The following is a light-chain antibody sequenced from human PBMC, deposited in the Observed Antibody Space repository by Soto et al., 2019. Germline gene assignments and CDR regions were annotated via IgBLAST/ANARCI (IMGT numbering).Light chain of an antibody. J-gene: IGKJ3*01. CDR1: QSISSW. Sequence: DIQMTQSPSTLSASVGDRVTITCRASQSISSWLAWYQQKPGKAPKLLIYKASSLESGVPSRFSGSGSGTEFTLTISSLQPDDFATYYCQQYNSYSPALFGPGTKVDIK. V-gene: IGKV1-5*03. CDR2: KAS. CDR3: QQYNSYSPAL.